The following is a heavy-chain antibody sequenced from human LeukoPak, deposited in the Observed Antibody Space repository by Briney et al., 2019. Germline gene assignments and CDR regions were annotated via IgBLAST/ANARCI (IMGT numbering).Heavy chain of an antibody. CDR1: GGSISSYY. CDR3: ARDRIRSGWDTFGY. V-gene: IGHV4-59*01. J-gene: IGHJ4*02. Sequence: PSETLSLTCTVSGGSISSYYWSWIRQPPGKGLEWIGYIYSSGSTNYNPSLKSRVTISVDTSKNQFSLNLSSVTAADTAVYYCARDRIRSGWDTFGYWGQGILVTVSS. D-gene: IGHD6-19*01. CDR2: IYSSGST.